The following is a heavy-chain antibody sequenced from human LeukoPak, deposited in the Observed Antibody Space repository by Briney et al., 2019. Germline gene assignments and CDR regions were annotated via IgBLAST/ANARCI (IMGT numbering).Heavy chain of an antibody. CDR3: ARGGIAAAATYFDY. CDR1: GFTFSSYS. J-gene: IGHJ4*02. D-gene: IGHD6-13*01. V-gene: IGHV3-21*01. CDR2: ITSSSRYI. Sequence: PGGSLRLFCAASGFTFSSYSMNWVRQAPGKGLEWVSSITSSSRYIYYADSVKGRFTISRDNAKNSLYLQMNSLRAEDTAVYYCARGGIAAAATYFDYWGQGTLVTVSS.